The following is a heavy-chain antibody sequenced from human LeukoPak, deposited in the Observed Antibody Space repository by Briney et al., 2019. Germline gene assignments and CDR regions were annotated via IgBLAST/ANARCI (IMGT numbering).Heavy chain of an antibody. CDR3: AKVMVRGVIDFDY. V-gene: IGHV3-23*01. CDR1: GFTFSSYG. D-gene: IGHD3-10*01. Sequence: GGSLRLSCAASGFTFSSYGMSWVRQAPGKGLEWVSAISTSGGSTYYADSVKGRFTISRDNSKNTLSLQMNSLRAEDTAVYYCAKVMVRGVIDFDYWGQGTLVTVSS. CDR2: ISTSGGST. J-gene: IGHJ4*02.